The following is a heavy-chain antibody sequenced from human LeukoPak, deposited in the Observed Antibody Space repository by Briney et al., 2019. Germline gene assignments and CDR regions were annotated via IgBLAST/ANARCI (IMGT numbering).Heavy chain of an antibody. CDR3: ARHIAAAVRAFDI. J-gene: IGHJ3*02. D-gene: IGHD6-13*01. CDR2: INPNSGST. Sequence: GASVKVSCKASGYTFTGYYMHWVRQAPGQGLEWMGWINPNSGSTNYAQKFQGRVTMTRDTSISTAYMELSRLRSDDTAVYYCARHIAAAVRAFDIWGQGTMVTVSS. CDR1: GYTFTGYY. V-gene: IGHV1-2*02.